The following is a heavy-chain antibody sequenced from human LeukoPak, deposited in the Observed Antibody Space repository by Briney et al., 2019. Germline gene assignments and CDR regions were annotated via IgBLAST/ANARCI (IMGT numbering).Heavy chain of an antibody. V-gene: IGHV1-18*01. CDR2: ISAYNGST. D-gene: IGHD1-1*01. J-gene: IGHJ3*02. CDR3: ARAKTLEPSPSNAFDI. Sequence: ASVKVSCKASGYTFTSYGYSWVRQAPGQGLEWMGWISAYNGSTKYAQKFQGRVTMTTVTSTSTAYMELRGLTFDDTAVYYCARAKTLEPSPSNAFDIWGQGTMVTVSS. CDR1: GYTFTSYG.